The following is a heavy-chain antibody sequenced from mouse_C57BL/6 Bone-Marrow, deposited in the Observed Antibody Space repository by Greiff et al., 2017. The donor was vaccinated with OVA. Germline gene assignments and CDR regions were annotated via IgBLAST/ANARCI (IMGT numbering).Heavy chain of an antibody. CDR3: ARAGSSYGGYYAMDD. Sequence: QVQLKESGPELVKPGASVKLSCKASGYTFTSYDINWVKQRPGQGLEWIGWIYPRDGSTKYNEKFKGKATLTVDTSSNTAYRELHSLTSEDSAVYFCARAGSSYGGYYAMDDWGQGTSVTVSS. D-gene: IGHD1-1*01. CDR1: GYTFTSYD. CDR2: IYPRDGST. J-gene: IGHJ4*01. V-gene: IGHV1-85*01.